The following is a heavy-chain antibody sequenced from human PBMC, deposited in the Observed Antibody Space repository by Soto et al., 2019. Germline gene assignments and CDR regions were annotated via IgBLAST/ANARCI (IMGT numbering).Heavy chain of an antibody. D-gene: IGHD3-3*01. CDR3: VKSKYAFWSGDH. CDR1: GFTFSAYG. V-gene: IGHV3-33*06. Sequence: QVQLVESGGGVVHPGRSLRLACTTSGFTFSAYGMHWVRQAPGKGLEWVAVMFYDGSNEYYADSVKGRFIISRDNSKNTLYLQMSSLRAEDTAVYYCVKSKYAFWSGDHWGQGTLVTVAS. J-gene: IGHJ1*01. CDR2: MFYDGSNE.